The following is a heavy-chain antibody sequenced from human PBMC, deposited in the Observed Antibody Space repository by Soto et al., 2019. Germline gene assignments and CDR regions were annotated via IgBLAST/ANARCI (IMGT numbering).Heavy chain of an antibody. J-gene: IGHJ1*01. D-gene: IGHD6-19*01. Sequence: EVQLLESGGGLVQPGGSLRLSCAASGFTFSSYAMSWVRQAPGKGLEWVSGISGSGDSTYYADSVKGRFTISRDNSKNPLYLQMNSLRAEDTGVYYCAKGVPGIAVAGTGYFQHWGQGTLVTVSS. V-gene: IGHV3-23*01. CDR1: GFTFSSYA. CDR2: ISGSGDST. CDR3: AKGVPGIAVAGTGYFQH.